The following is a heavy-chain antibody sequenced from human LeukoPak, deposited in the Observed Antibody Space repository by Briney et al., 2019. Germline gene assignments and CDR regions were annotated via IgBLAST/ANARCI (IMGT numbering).Heavy chain of an antibody. CDR1: VYTFTSCD. V-gene: IGHV1-8*01. D-gene: IGHD3-9*01. CDR3: ARGLLRYFDRLPTNVVRVYYFDY. Sequence: ASVEVSCKASVYTFTSCDINWVRQATGQGLEWMGCMNPNSGNTGYAQKYQGRVTMTRNTSISTAYMELSSLRSEDTAVYYCARGLLRYFDRLPTNVVRVYYFDYWGQGTLVTVSS. J-gene: IGHJ4*02. CDR2: MNPNSGNT.